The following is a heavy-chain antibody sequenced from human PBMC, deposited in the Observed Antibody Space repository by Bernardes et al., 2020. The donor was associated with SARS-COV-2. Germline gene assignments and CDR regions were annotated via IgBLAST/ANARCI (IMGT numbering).Heavy chain of an antibody. Sequence: GGSLRLSCAASGFTFSSYSMNWVRQAPGKGLEWVSYISSSSSTIYYADSVKGRFTISRDNAKNSLYLQMNSLRAEDTAVYYCARDWVTTVVTNDAFDIWGQGTMVTVSS. J-gene: IGHJ3*02. CDR2: ISSSSSTI. CDR3: ARDWVTTVVTNDAFDI. CDR1: GFTFSSYS. D-gene: IGHD4-17*01. V-gene: IGHV3-48*01.